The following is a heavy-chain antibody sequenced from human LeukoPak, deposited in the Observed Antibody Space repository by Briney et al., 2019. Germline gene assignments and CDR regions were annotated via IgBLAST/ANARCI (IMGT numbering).Heavy chain of an antibody. CDR3: AREQWFLGFDP. J-gene: IGHJ5*02. CDR2: ISSSGSTI. D-gene: IGHD3-22*01. CDR1: GFTFSSYE. V-gene: IGHV3-48*03. Sequence: GGSLRLSCAASGFTFSSYEMNWVRQAPGKGLEWVSYISSSGSTIYYANSVKGRFTTSRDNAKNSLYLQMNSLRAEDTAVYYYAREQWFLGFDPWGQGTLVTVSS.